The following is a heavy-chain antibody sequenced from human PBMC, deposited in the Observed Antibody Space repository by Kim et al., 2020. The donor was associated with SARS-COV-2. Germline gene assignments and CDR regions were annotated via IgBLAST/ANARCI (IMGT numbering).Heavy chain of an antibody. J-gene: IGHJ4*01. CDR1: GGSFSGYY. V-gene: IGHV4-34*01. D-gene: IGHD2-2*01. CDR2: INHSGST. CDR3: ARGGDIVVVPAAMICDHF. Sequence: SETLSLTCAVYGGSFSGYYWSWIRQPPGKGLEWIGEINHSGSTNYNPSLKSRVTISVDTSKNQFSLKLSSVTAADTAVYYCARGGDIVVVPAAMICDHF.